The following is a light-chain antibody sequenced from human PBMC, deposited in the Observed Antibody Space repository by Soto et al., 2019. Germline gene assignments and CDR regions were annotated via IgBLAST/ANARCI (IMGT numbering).Light chain of an antibody. J-gene: IGKJ1*01. CDR2: LAS. V-gene: IGKV3-11*01. CDR1: QAVNTR. CDR3: HQRQSWPRT. Sequence: EIVLTQSPATLSSFPGDRVTLSCRASQAVNTRLAWYQHRPGQAPRLLIYLASNRAAGVPARFSGSGSGTDFTLTMSDVEPEDFAVYYCHQRQSWPRTFXQGTKADIK.